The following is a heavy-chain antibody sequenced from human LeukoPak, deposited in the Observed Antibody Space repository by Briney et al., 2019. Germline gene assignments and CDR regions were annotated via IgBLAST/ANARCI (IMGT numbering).Heavy chain of an antibody. CDR1: GGTFSSYA. CDR3: ARHTAMVYGWFDP. Sequence: GASVKVSCKASGGTFSSYAISWVRQAPGQGLEWMGGIIPIFGTANYAQKFQGRVTITADKSTSTAYMELSSLRSEDTAVYYCARHTAMVYGWFDPWGQGTLVTVSS. J-gene: IGHJ5*02. CDR2: IIPIFGTA. D-gene: IGHD5-18*01. V-gene: IGHV1-69*06.